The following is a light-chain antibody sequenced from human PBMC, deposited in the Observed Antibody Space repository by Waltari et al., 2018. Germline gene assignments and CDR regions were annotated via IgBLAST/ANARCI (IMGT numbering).Light chain of an antibody. V-gene: IGLV2-8*01. CDR1: SSGIGGYNY. Sequence: QSALTQPPSASGSPGHSVSISCTGTSSGIGGYNYVSWYQQHPGKAPKLLIYEVTKPPSGVPVRCSAAKSANTASLTVSGLQAEDEADYYCSSYAGINYAAFGGGTKLTVL. CDR2: EVT. J-gene: IGLJ2*01. CDR3: SSYAGINYAA.